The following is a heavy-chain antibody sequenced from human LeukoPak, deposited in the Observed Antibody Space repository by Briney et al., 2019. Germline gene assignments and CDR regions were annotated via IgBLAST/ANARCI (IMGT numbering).Heavy chain of an antibody. D-gene: IGHD5-24*01. CDR3: ARHENGYNF. CDR2: IYPGDSDT. J-gene: IGHJ4*02. Sequence: GESLEISFKGSGYSFTSYWIGWGRPVPGKGLEWMGIIYPGDSDTRYSPSFQAQVTISADKSISTAYLQWSSLKASDTAMYYCARHENGYNFWGQGTLVTVSS. V-gene: IGHV5-51*01. CDR1: GYSFTSYW.